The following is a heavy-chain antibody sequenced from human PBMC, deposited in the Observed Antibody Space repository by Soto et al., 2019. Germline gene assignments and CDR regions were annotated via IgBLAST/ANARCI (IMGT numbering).Heavy chain of an antibody. V-gene: IGHV3-23*01. Sequence: EVQLLQHGGGLVQPGGSLRLTCAASGFTFSDYAMSWVRQAPGKGLEWASTVSASASNTHYADSVKGRFTISRDNSKNIMFLQMDSPRAEDTALYYCANVRIWCGSSRCYTEGFDYWGQGTLVIVSS. CDR2: VSASASNT. D-gene: IGHD2-2*01. J-gene: IGHJ4*02. CDR3: ANVRIWCGSSRCYTEGFDY. CDR1: GFTFSDYA.